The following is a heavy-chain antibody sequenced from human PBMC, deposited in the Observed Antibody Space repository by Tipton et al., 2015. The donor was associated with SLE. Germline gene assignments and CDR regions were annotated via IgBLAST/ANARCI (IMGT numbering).Heavy chain of an antibody. V-gene: IGHV1-2*06. Sequence: QSGPEVKKPGASVKVSCKASGYTFTAFYLHWMRQAPGQGLEWMGRIDPNNGATSYAQKFQGRVTMTRDTSITTAYMQLSGLQSDDTAVYYCTRDNNGDAFDVWGQGTWVTVSS. D-gene: IGHD1/OR15-1a*01. J-gene: IGHJ3*01. CDR2: IDPNNGAT. CDR3: TRDNNGDAFDV. CDR1: GYTFTAFY.